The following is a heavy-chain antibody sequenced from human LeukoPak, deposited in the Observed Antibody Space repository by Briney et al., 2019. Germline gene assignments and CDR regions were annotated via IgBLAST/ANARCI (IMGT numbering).Heavy chain of an antibody. Sequence: SETLSLTCAVYGGSFSGYYWSWIRQPPGKGLEWIGEINHSGSTNYNPSLKSRVTISVDTSKNQFSLKLSSVTAADTAVYYCARRMGRWGYCSSTSCYGYYYFDYWGQGTLVTVSS. CDR1: GGSFSGYY. CDR2: INHSGST. V-gene: IGHV4-34*01. CDR3: ARRMGRWGYCSSTSCYGYYYFDY. J-gene: IGHJ4*02. D-gene: IGHD2-2*01.